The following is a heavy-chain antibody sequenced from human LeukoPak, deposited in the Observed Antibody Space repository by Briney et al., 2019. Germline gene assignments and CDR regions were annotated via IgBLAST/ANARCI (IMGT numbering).Heavy chain of an antibody. Sequence: SGTLSLTCAVSGGSISSSNWWSWVRQPPGKGLEWIGEIYHSGSTNYNPSLKSRVTISVDKSKNQFSLKLSSVTAADTAVYYCARTGIVGATPDAFDIWGQGTMVTVSS. CDR2: IYHSGST. V-gene: IGHV4-4*02. D-gene: IGHD1-26*01. J-gene: IGHJ3*02. CDR1: GGSISSSNW. CDR3: ARTGIVGATPDAFDI.